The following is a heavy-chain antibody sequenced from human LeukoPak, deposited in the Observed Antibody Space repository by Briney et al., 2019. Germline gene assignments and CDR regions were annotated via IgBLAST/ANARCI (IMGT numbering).Heavy chain of an antibody. CDR1: GGAIGTYH. D-gene: IGHD3-16*01. CDR2: IADSGIT. CDR3: ARHRSPYYDGLGV. Sequence: SETLSLTCTVSGGAIGTYHWSWIRQPPGEGLEWIGYIADSGITNYDPSLESRVTISADASTNQVSLRLTSVAAADTAVYYCARHRSPYYDGLGVWGQGTPDTVSS. J-gene: IGHJ6*02. V-gene: IGHV4-59*08.